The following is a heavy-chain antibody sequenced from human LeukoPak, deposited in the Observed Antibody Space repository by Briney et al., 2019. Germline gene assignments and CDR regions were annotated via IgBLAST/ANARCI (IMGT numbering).Heavy chain of an antibody. CDR3: AKAWSSGWYLQPLDY. CDR1: GFTFSSYT. Sequence: GGSLRLSCAASGFTFSSYTMRWVRQAPGEGLEWVSAISASGGSTFYADSVKGRFTISRDNSKNTLYLQMNSLRAEATAVYYCAKAWSSGWYLQPLDYWGQGTLVPVSS. V-gene: IGHV3-23*01. J-gene: IGHJ4*02. CDR2: ISASGGST. D-gene: IGHD6-19*01.